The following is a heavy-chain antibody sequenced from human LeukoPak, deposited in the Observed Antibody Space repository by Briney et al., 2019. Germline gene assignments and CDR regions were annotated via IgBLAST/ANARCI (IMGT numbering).Heavy chain of an antibody. V-gene: IGHV4-59*08. J-gene: IGHJ5*02. CDR3: ARQDCSSTSCSVNWFDP. Sequence: SETLSLTCTVSGGSISSYYWSWIRQPPGKGLEWIGYIYYSGSTNYNPSLKSRVTISVDTSKNQFSLKLSSVTAADTAVYYCARQDCSSTSCSVNWFDPWGQGTLVTVSP. CDR1: GGSISSYY. CDR2: IYYSGST. D-gene: IGHD2-2*01.